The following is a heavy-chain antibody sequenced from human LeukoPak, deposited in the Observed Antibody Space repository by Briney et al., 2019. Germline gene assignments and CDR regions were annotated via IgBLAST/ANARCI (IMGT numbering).Heavy chain of an antibody. CDR2: IYTSGST. CDR3: ARVDCSSTSCYSPNWFDP. J-gene: IGHJ5*02. V-gene: IGHV4-4*07. D-gene: IGHD2-2*01. Sequence: SETLSLTCTVSGGSISSYYWSWIRQPAGKGLEWIGRIYTSGSTNYNPSLKGRVTMSVVTSKNQFSLKLSSVTAADTAVYYCARVDCSSTSCYSPNWFDPWGQGTLVTVSS. CDR1: GGSISSYY.